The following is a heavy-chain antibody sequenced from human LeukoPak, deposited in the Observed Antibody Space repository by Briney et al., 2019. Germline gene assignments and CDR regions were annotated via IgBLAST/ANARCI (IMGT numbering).Heavy chain of an antibody. D-gene: IGHD3-9*01. CDR1: GFTFSSYG. Sequence: GGSLRLSCAASGFTFSSYGMHWVRQAPGKGLEWVAVISYDGSNKYYADSVKGRFTISRDNSKNTLYLQMNGLRAEDTAVYYCATLGVPSTGSFDYWGQGTLVTVSS. CDR3: ATLGVPSTGSFDY. J-gene: IGHJ4*02. V-gene: IGHV3-30*03. CDR2: ISYDGSNK.